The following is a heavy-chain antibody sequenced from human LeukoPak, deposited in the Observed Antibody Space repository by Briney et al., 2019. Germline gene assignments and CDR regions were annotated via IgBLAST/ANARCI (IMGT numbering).Heavy chain of an antibody. D-gene: IGHD6-13*01. J-gene: IGHJ4*02. V-gene: IGHV3-30*02. CDR3: AKDRPAAGLRPDYFDY. CDR1: GFTFSSYG. Sequence: GGSLRLSCAASGFTFSSYGMHWVRQAPGKGLKWVAFIRYDGSNKYYADSVKGRFTISRDNSKNTLYLQMNSLRAEDTAVYYCAKDRPAAGLRPDYFDYWGQGTLVTVSS. CDR2: IRYDGSNK.